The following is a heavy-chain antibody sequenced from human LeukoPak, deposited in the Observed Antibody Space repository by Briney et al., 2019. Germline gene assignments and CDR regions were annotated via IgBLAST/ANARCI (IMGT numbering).Heavy chain of an antibody. V-gene: IGHV4-39*02. J-gene: IGHJ4*02. D-gene: IGHD2-2*01. CDR1: GDSISSSTYF. CDR2: IYYSGST. Sequence: SETLSLTCTVSGDSISSSTYFWGWIRHPPGKGLEWIGSIYYSGSTYYNPSLKSRVTISADTSKRQFSLKLSSVTAADTAVYYCAGDASTSQYYFNYWGQGTLVTVSS. CDR3: AGDASTSQYYFNY.